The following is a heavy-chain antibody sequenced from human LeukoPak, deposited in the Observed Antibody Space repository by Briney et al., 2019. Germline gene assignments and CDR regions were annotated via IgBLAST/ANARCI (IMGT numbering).Heavy chain of an antibody. CDR2: INPNSGGT. J-gene: IGHJ5*02. CDR1: GYTFTGYY. Sequence: ASVKVSCKASGYTFTGYYMHWVRQAPGQGLEWMGWINPNSGGTNYAQKFQGRVTMTGDTSISTAYMELSRLRSDDTAVYYCARLVPAAITTSLWVRFDPWGQGTLVTVSS. D-gene: IGHD2-2*01. CDR3: ARLVPAAITTSLWVRFDP. V-gene: IGHV1-2*02.